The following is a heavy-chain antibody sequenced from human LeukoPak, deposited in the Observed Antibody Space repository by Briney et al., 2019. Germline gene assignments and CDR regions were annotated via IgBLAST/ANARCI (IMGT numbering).Heavy chain of an antibody. CDR2: ISGSGGST. D-gene: IGHD3-3*01. CDR1: GFTFSSYA. CDR3: AKCGTIFGVVIYLDY. Sequence: GGSRRLSCAASGFTFSSYAMSWVRQAPGKGLEWVSAISGSGGSTYYADSVKGRFTISRDNSKNTLYLQMNSLRAEDTAVYYCAKCGTIFGVVIYLDYWGQGTLVTVSS. V-gene: IGHV3-23*01. J-gene: IGHJ4*02.